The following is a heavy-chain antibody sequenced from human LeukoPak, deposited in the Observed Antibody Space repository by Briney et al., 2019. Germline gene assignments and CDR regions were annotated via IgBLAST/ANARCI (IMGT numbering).Heavy chain of an antibody. V-gene: IGHV3-23*01. D-gene: IGHD4-17*01. CDR2: ISGSGGST. CDR3: ARAGNYYGDYDY. Sequence: GGSLRLSCAASGFTFSSYAMSWVRQAPGKGLEWVSAISGSGGSTYYADSVKGRLTISRDNSKNTLYLQMNSLRAEDTAVYYCARAGNYYGDYDYWGQGTLVTVSS. J-gene: IGHJ4*02. CDR1: GFTFSSYA.